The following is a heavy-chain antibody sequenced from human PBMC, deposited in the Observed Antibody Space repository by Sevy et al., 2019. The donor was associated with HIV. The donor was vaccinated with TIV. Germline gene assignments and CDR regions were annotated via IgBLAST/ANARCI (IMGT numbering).Heavy chain of an antibody. J-gene: IGHJ5*02. CDR2: ISYDGSNK. Sequence: GGSLRLSCAASGFTFSSYGMHWVRQAPGKGLEWVAVISYDGSNKYYADSVKGRFTISRDNSKNTLYLQMNSLRAEDTAVYYCAKDRTPYSSSSIAWFDPWGQGTLVTVPS. D-gene: IGHD6-6*01. CDR1: GFTFSSYG. V-gene: IGHV3-30*18. CDR3: AKDRTPYSSSSIAWFDP.